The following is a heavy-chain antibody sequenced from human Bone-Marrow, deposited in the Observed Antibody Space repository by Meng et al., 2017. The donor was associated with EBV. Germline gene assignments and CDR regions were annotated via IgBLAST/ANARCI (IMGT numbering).Heavy chain of an antibody. CDR1: GFIFSRYA. Sequence: EVQLWESGGGLVQPGGSLRLSCAASGFIFSRYAMKWVRQAPGKGLEWISGISWNGGSTGYAESVKGRFSISRDNAKNSLYLQMNSLGAEDTAVYYCARGGSSFYDYWGQGTLVTVSS. CDR2: ISWNGGST. J-gene: IGHJ4*02. D-gene: IGHD6-6*01. V-gene: IGHV3-20*04. CDR3: ARGGSSFYDY.